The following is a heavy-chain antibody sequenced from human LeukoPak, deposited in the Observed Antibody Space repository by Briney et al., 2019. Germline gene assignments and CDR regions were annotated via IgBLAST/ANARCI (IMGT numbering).Heavy chain of an antibody. V-gene: IGHV1-18*01. CDR1: GYTFTTYG. CDR2: ISAYNDNT. D-gene: IGHD1-26*01. CDR3: ARSAPTVGGSYYPNDY. Sequence: GASVTVSCTASGYTFTTYGTNWVRQAPGQGLEWMGWISAYNDNTNYAQKLQGRVTMTTDTSTSTAYMELRSLRSDDTAVYYCARSAPTVGGSYYPNDYWGQGTLVTVSS. J-gene: IGHJ4*02.